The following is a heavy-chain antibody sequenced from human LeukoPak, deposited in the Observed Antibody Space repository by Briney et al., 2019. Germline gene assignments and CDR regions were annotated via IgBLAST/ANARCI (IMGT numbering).Heavy chain of an antibody. D-gene: IGHD1-7*01. CDR2: ISAYNGNT. V-gene: IGHV1-18*01. CDR1: GYTFTSYG. J-gene: IGHJ3*02. CDR3: ARVMRLVGNYVGYAFDI. Sequence: ASVKVSCKASGYTFTSYGISWVRQAPGQGLEWMGWISAYNGNTNYAQKLQGRVTMTTDTSTSTAYMELRSLRSGDTAVYYCARVMRLVGNYVGYAFDIWGQGTMVTVSS.